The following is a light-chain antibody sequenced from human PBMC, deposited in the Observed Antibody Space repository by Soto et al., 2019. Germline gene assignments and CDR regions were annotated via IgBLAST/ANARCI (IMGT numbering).Light chain of an antibody. V-gene: IGKV1-39*01. CDR1: QSISSY. CDR2: AAS. CDR3: QQSDSTPRT. Sequence: DIQMTQSPSSLSASVGDRVTITCRASQSISSYFYWYQKKPGKAPKLLIYAASSLQGGVPSRFSGSGSGTDFTATISSLQPEDFVTYYCQQSDSTPRTFGQGTKVEIK. J-gene: IGKJ1*01.